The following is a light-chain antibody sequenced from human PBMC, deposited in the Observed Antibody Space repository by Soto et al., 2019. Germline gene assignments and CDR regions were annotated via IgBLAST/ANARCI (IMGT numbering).Light chain of an antibody. CDR2: GAS. Sequence: EIVXXXXXXXLTVSPGERATLSCRASQSVSSNLAWYQQKPGQAPRLLIYGASTRATGIPARFSGSGSGTDFPLTISSLQSEDFAVYYCQQYNNWPLTFGGGTKVEIK. CDR1: QSVSSN. CDR3: QQYNNWPLT. V-gene: IGKV3-15*01. J-gene: IGKJ4*01.